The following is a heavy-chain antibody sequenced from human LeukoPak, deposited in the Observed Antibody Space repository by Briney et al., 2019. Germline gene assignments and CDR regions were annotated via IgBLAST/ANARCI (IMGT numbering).Heavy chain of an antibody. CDR2: ISAYNGDT. V-gene: IGHV1-18*01. CDR1: GYTFTSYG. Sequence: ASVKVSCKASGYTFTSYGISWVRQAPGQGLEWMGWISAYNGDTNYAQKLQGRVTMTTDTSTSTAYMELRSLRSDDTAVYYCARGGYYDFWSGYYSPVDFYFDYWGQGTLVTVSS. J-gene: IGHJ4*02. CDR3: ARGGYYDFWSGYYSPVDFYFDY. D-gene: IGHD3-3*01.